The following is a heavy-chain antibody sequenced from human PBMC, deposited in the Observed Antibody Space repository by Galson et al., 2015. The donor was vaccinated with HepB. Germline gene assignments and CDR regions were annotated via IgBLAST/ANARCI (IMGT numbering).Heavy chain of an antibody. CDR2: ISSSSSYI. D-gene: IGHD3-10*01. J-gene: IGHJ6*02. CDR3: ARPLMVWVRGVIESGMDV. Sequence: SLRLSCAASGFTFSSYSMNWVRQAPGKGLEWVSSISSSSSYIYYADSVKGRFTISRDNAKNSLYLRMNSLRAEDTAVYYCARPLMVWVRGVIESGMDVWGQGTTVTVSS. V-gene: IGHV3-21*01. CDR1: GFTFSSYS.